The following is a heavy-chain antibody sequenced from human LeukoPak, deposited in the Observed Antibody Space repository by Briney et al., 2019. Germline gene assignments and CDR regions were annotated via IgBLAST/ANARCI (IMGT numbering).Heavy chain of an antibody. J-gene: IGHJ4*02. CDR2: ISSSSSYI. CDR1: GFTFSSYS. CDR3: ARDRRYCSSTSCYKDY. Sequence: GGSLRLSCAASGFTFSSYSMNWVRQAPGKGLEWVSSISSSSSYIYYADSVKGRFTISRDNVKNSLYLQMNSLRAEDTAVYYCARDRRYCSSTSCYKDYWGQGTLVTVSS. D-gene: IGHD2-2*02. V-gene: IGHV3-21*01.